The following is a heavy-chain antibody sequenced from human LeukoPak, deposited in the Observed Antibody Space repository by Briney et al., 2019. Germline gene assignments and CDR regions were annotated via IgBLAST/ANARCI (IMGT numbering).Heavy chain of an antibody. CDR1: GASISSNY. D-gene: IGHD5-24*01. J-gene: IGHJ4*02. CDR2: LYTSGST. Sequence: SETLSLTCTVSGASISSNYWSWIRQPAGKGVEWIGRLYTSGSTNYNPSLRSRVTISVDKSKNQFSLKLSSVTAADTALYYCARDSGVATNLDYWGQGTLVTVSS. CDR3: ARDSGVATNLDY. V-gene: IGHV4-4*07.